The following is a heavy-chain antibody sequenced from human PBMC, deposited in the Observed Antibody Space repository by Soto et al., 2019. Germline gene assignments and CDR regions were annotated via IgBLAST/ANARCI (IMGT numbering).Heavy chain of an antibody. D-gene: IGHD3-16*01. CDR2: IKQDGSEK. V-gene: IGHV3-7*04. Sequence: GGSLRLSCAASGFTFSSYWMSWVRQAPGKGLEWVANIKQDGSEKYYVDSVKGRFTISRDNAKNSLYLQMNSLRAEDTAVYYCAGAYYDYIWGTQPDAFDIWGQGTMVTVSS. J-gene: IGHJ3*02. CDR1: GFTFSSYW. CDR3: AGAYYDYIWGTQPDAFDI.